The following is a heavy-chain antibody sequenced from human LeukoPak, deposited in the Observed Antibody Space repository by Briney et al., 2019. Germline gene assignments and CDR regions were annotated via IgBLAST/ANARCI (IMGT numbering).Heavy chain of an antibody. V-gene: IGHV3-23*01. CDR1: GFTFSSYA. CDR3: ASRPWSQYSSGWLGCY. Sequence: GGSLRLSCAASGFTFSSYAMSWVRQAPGKGLEWVSAISGSGGSTYYADSVKGRFTISRDNSKNTLYLQMNSLRAEDTAVYYCASRPWSQYSSGWLGCYWGQGTLVTVSS. D-gene: IGHD6-19*01. CDR2: ISGSGGST. J-gene: IGHJ4*02.